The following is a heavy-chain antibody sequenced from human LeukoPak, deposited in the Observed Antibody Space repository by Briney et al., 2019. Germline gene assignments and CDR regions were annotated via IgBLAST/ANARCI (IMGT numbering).Heavy chain of an antibody. V-gene: IGHV3-23*01. CDR1: GFTFSSYA. CDR3: AKDMAFSSWHDY. J-gene: IGHJ4*02. Sequence: PGGSLRLSCAASGFTFSSYAMSWDRQAPGKGLEWVSGISGSGGSTYYADSVKGRFTISRDNSKNTLYLQMNSLRAEDTAVYYCAKDMAFSSWHDYWGQGTLVTVSS. D-gene: IGHD6-13*01. CDR2: ISGSGGST.